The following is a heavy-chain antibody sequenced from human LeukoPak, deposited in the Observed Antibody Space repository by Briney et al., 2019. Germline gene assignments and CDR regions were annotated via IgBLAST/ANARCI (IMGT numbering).Heavy chain of an antibody. CDR1: GFTFSSYG. D-gene: IGHD4-23*01. V-gene: IGHV3-30*18. CDR2: ISIDGSDK. CDR3: VQQWEYGGLADY. J-gene: IGHJ4*02. Sequence: GGSLRLSCAASGFTFSSYGMNWVRQAPGKGLEWVAIISIDGSDKYYADSVKARFVISRDNSRNTLYLQMKSLRVEDTAVYYCVQQWEYGGLADYWGQGTLVTVSS.